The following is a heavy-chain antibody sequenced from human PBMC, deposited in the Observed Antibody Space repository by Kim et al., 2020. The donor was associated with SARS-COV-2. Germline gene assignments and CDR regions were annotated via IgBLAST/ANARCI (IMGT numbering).Heavy chain of an antibody. V-gene: IGHV3-53*01. CDR3: ARDHHWFDP. Sequence: STYDADSVGGRFTISRGNSKNTLYLKMNSMRAEDAAVYYCARDHHWFDPWGQATLVTVSS. CDR2: ST. J-gene: IGHJ5*02.